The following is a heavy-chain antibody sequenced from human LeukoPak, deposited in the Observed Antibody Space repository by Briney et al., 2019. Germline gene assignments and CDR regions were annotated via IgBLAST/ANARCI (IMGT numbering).Heavy chain of an antibody. V-gene: IGHV1-18*01. CDR2: ISAYNGNT. Sequence: ASVKVSCKASGYTFTSYGISWVRQAPGQGLEWMGWISAYNGNTNYAQKLQGRVTMTTDTSTSTAYMELRSLRTDDTAVYYCARLYYGTNWFDPWGQGTLVTVSS. CDR3: ARLYYGTNWFDP. J-gene: IGHJ5*02. CDR1: GYTFTSYG. D-gene: IGHD3-10*01.